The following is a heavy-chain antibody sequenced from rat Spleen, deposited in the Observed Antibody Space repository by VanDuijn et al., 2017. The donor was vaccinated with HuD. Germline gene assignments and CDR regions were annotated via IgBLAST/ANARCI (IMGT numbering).Heavy chain of an antibody. CDR2: ISKDRSTI. D-gene: IGHD5-1*01. V-gene: IGHV4-2*01. J-gene: IGHJ2*01. Sequence: EVKLVESGGGLVQPGRSLKLSCAASGFNFNDYWMGWVRQAPGKGLEWIGEISKDRSTINYAPSLKDKFTFSRGNARNTLYLQMNKLGSEDTAIYYCARCSNWALDYWGQGVMVTVSS. CDR3: ARCSNWALDY. CDR1: GFNFNDYW.